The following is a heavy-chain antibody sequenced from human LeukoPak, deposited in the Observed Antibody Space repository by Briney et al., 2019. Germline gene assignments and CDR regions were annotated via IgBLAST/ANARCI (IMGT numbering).Heavy chain of an antibody. J-gene: IGHJ4*02. V-gene: IGHV4-39*01. CDR3: GRYDHPVISPIDS. Sequence: QTSETLSLTCTVSGGSISSSSYYWGWIRQPPGKGLEWIGSIYYSGSTYYNPSLKSRVTISVDASENQCSLRLSSVTAADTAVYYCGRYDHPVISPIDSWGQGTLVTVSS. CDR1: GGSISSSSYY. CDR2: IYYSGST. D-gene: IGHD2-21*01.